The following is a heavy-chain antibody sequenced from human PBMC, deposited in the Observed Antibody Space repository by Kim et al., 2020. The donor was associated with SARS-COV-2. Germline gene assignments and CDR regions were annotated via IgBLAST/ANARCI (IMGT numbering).Heavy chain of an antibody. Sequence: GGSLRLSCAASGFTFSSYGMHWVRQAPGKGLEWVAVIYYDGSNTYYADSVKGRFTISRDNSKNTLYLQMNSLRAEDTAVYYCAMGDSRSYGSFDNWGQGTLVTVSS. D-gene: IGHD5-18*01. CDR3: AMGDSRSYGSFDN. CDR1: GFTFSSYG. CDR2: IYYDGSNT. V-gene: IGHV3-33*08. J-gene: IGHJ1*01.